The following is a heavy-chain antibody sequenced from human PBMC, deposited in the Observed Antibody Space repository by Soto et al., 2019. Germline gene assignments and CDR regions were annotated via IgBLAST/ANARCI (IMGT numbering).Heavy chain of an antibody. CDR3: ARGSRGYTYGTTDH. CDR1: GFSFSNYS. J-gene: IGHJ4*02. Sequence: LRXCCTSSGFSFSNYSMNWVRQAPGKGLEWVSCISSSSSYIYYADSVRGRFTISRDNAENSLYLQMDSLRVEDTALYYCARGSRGYTYGTTDHWGQGTLVTVSS. D-gene: IGHD5-18*01. CDR2: ISSSSSYI. V-gene: IGHV3-21*01.